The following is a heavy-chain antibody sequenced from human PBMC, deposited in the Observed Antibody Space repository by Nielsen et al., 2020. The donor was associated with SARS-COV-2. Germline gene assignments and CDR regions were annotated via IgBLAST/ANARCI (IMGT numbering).Heavy chain of an antibody. J-gene: IGHJ4*02. CDR3: ARDPTNNWNDVGYFDY. Sequence: ASVKVSCKASGYTFTSYYMHWVRQAPGQGLEWMGIINPSGGSTSYAQKFQGRVTMTRDTSTSTVYMELSSLRSEDTAVYYCARDPTNNWNDVGYFDYWGQGTLVTVSS. D-gene: IGHD1-20*01. CDR1: GYTFTSYY. CDR2: INPSGGST. V-gene: IGHV1-46*01.